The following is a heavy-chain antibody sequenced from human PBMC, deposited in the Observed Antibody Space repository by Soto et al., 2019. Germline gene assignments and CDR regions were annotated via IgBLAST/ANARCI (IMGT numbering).Heavy chain of an antibody. CDR3: AKDRLLRTYYFDS. J-gene: IGHJ4*02. CDR1: GFTFKNYG. CDR2: VSYLGSEK. D-gene: IGHD2-15*01. V-gene: IGHV3-30*18. Sequence: QVQLVESVGGVVQPGNSLRLSCAASGFTFKNYGIHWVRQSPGKGLEWVALVSYLGSEKYYIDSVKGRFSVSRDNSKNTVYLQMNSLRPEDTAVYYCAKDRLLRTYYFDSWGQGTRVTVSS.